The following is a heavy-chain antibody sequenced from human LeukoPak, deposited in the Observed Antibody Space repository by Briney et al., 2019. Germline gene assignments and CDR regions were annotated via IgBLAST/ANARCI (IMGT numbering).Heavy chain of an antibody. J-gene: IGHJ5*02. V-gene: IGHV3-11*01. CDR1: GFTFSDYY. CDR2: ISSSGSTI. Sequence: GGSLRLSCAASGFTFSDYYVSWIRQAPGKGLEWVSYISSSGSTIYYADSVKGRFTISRGNAKNSLYLQMNSLRAEDTAVYYCARVRCGGDCYSYGWFDPWGQGTLVTVSS. CDR3: ARVRCGGDCYSYGWFDP. D-gene: IGHD2-21*02.